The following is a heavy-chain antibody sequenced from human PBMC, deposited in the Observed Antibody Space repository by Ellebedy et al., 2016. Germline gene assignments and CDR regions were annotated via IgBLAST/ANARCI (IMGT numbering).Heavy chain of an antibody. J-gene: IGHJ6*02. CDR3: ARVTRATAMGPYYYYGMDV. Sequence: SETLSLXCTVSGGSISSGGYYWSWIRQHPGKGLEWIGYIYYSGSTYYNPSLKSRVTISVDTSKNQFSLKLSSVTAADTAVYYCARVTRATAMGPYYYYGMDVWGQGTTVTVSS. CDR1: GGSISSGGYY. V-gene: IGHV4-31*03. CDR2: IYYSGST. D-gene: IGHD5-18*01.